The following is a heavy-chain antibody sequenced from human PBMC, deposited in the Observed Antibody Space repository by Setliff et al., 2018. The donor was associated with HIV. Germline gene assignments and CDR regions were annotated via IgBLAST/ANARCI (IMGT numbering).Heavy chain of an antibody. D-gene: IGHD6-19*01. J-gene: IGHJ4*02. V-gene: IGHV3-21*04. CDR1: GFTFSSYS. CDR3: AKNSAWAVIGSDYYLDF. CDR2: ISSSSSYI. Sequence: PGGSLRLSCAASGFTFSSYSMNWVRQVPGKGLEWVSSISSSSSYIYYADSVKGRFTISRDNSKNTLYLQMNSLRAEDTAVYYCAKNSAWAVIGSDYYLDFWGQGTLVTVSS.